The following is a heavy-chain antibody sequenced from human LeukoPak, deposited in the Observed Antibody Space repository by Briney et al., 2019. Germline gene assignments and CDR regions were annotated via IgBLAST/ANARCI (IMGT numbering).Heavy chain of an antibody. CDR1: GGSISSSSYY. CDR3: ARLGATVTTFDY. V-gene: IGHV4-39*01. CDR2: IYYSGST. Sequence: SETLSLTRTVSGGSISSSSYYWGWIRQPPGKGLEWIGSIYYSGSTYYNPSLKSRVTISVDTSKNQFSLKLSSVTAADTAVYYCARLGATVTTFDYWGQGTLVTVSS. D-gene: IGHD4-17*01. J-gene: IGHJ4*02.